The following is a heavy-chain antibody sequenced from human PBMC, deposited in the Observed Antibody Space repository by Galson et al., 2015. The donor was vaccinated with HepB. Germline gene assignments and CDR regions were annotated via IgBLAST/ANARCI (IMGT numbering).Heavy chain of an antibody. V-gene: IGHV3-48*01. CDR1: GFTFSSRR. J-gene: IGHJ5*02. CDR2: IGSSTNTI. CDR3: ARGINESTVTTIPPSGP. D-gene: IGHD2-21*02. Sequence: SLRLSCAASGFTFSSRRMNWVRQAPGKGLEGFAYIGSSTNTIYYAASVQGRFTISRDNAKNSLYLQMNNLRAEDTAVYHCARGINESTVTTIPPSGPWGLGTLVIVSS.